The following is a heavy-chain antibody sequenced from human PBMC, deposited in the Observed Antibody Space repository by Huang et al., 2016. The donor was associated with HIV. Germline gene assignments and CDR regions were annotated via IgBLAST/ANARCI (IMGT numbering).Heavy chain of an antibody. Sequence: QLQLQESGSGLVKPSQTLSLTCAVTGDSITSPGNSWSWIRQPPGKGREWIGYIHHSGSTSYSPSLMSRVTISLDRSKNQFSLNLRSMTAADTAVYYCARGLLPNYWGQGTLVTVSS. V-gene: IGHV4-30-2*01. D-gene: IGHD2-15*01. CDR3: ARGLLPNY. CDR1: GDSITSPGNS. J-gene: IGHJ4*02. CDR2: IHHSGST.